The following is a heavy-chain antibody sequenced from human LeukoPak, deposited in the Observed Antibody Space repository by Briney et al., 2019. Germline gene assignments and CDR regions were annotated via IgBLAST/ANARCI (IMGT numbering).Heavy chain of an antibody. J-gene: IGHJ4*02. V-gene: IGHV1-46*01. CDR2: INPSGGST. CDR3: ARDRVLEMAFDY. CDR1: GYTFTSYC. D-gene: IGHD5-24*01. Sequence: ASVKVSCKASGYTFTSYCMHWVRQAPGQGLEWMGIINPSGGSTSYAQKFQGRVTMTRDTSTSTVYMELSSLRSEDTAVYYCARDRVLEMAFDYWGQGTLVTVSS.